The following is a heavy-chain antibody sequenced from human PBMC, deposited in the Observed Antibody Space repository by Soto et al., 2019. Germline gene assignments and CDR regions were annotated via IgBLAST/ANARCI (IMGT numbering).Heavy chain of an antibody. Sequence: QVQLVQSGAEVKKPGSSVKVSCKASGGTFSSYTISWVRQAPGQGLEWMGRVIPILAIANYAQKFQGRVTITADNSTSTAYMELSSLRSEDTAVYYCARDPQPRNYYMDVWGKGTTVTVSS. J-gene: IGHJ6*03. CDR2: VIPILAIA. V-gene: IGHV1-69*08. D-gene: IGHD2-2*01. CDR3: ARDPQPRNYYMDV. CDR1: GGTFSSYT.